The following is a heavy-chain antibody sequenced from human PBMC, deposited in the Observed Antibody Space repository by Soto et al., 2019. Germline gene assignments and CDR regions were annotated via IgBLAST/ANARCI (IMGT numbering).Heavy chain of an antibody. CDR2: IIPIFGTA. Sequence: SVKVSCKASGGTFSSYAISWVRQAPGQGLEWMGGIIPIFGTANYAQKFQGRVTITADESTSTAYMELSSLRSEDTAVYYCARAVGVAAAGISYYFDYWGQGTLVTV. D-gene: IGHD6-13*01. J-gene: IGHJ4*02. CDR1: GGTFSSYA. CDR3: ARAVGVAAAGISYYFDY. V-gene: IGHV1-69*13.